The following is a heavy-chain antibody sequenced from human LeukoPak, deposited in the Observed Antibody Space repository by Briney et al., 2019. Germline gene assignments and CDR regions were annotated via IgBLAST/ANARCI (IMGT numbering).Heavy chain of an antibody. J-gene: IGHJ2*01. CDR3: ARTNFRGRSYWYFDL. CDR1: GGSFSGYY. CDR2: INHSGST. D-gene: IGHD3-16*01. Sequence: PSETLSLTCAVYGGSFSGYYWSWIRQPPGKGLEWIGEINHSGSTNYNPSLKSRVTISVDTSKNQFSLKLSSVTAADTAVYYCARTNFRGRSYWYFDLWGRGTLVTVSS. V-gene: IGHV4-34*01.